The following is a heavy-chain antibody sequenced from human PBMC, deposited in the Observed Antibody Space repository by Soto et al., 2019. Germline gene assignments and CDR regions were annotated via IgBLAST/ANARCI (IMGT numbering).Heavy chain of an antibody. Sequence: SETLSLTCAVYGGSFSGYYWSWIRQPPGKGLEWIGEINHSGSTNYNPSLKSRVTISVDTSKNQFSLKLSSVTAADTAVYYCARGHYDYIWGSYRYTPKPYFDYWGQGTLVTVSS. CDR3: ARGHYDYIWGSYRYTPKPYFDY. CDR2: INHSGST. V-gene: IGHV4-34*01. D-gene: IGHD3-16*02. CDR1: GGSFSGYY. J-gene: IGHJ4*02.